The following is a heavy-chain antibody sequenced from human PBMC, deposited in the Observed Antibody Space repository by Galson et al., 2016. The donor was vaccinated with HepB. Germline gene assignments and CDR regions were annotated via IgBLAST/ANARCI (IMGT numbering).Heavy chain of an antibody. CDR1: GFSFSSQA. CDR2: ISGSGGAT. J-gene: IGHJ4*02. Sequence: SLRLSCAASGFSFSSQAMYWVRQAPGKALEWVSGISGSGGATYHADSVKGRFTISRDNSQNTLHLQMDSLTVDDTAVYYCAKGLYKNVNFFLALDNWGQGTLVTVSS. D-gene: IGHD3-16*01. CDR3: AKGLYKNVNFFLALDN. V-gene: IGHV3-23*01.